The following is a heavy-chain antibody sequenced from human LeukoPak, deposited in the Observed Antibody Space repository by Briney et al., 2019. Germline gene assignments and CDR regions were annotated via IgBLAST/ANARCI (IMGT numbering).Heavy chain of an antibody. J-gene: IGHJ6*03. D-gene: IGHD3-10*01. CDR3: ARQRFGELLYNYYYYMDV. CDR2: IYYTGST. CDR1: GGSINGYY. Sequence: SETLSLTCTVSGGSINGYYWSWIRQSPGKGLESLGYIYYTGSTNYNPSLKSRVTISVDTSKNQFSLKLSSVTAADTAVYYCARQRFGELLYNYYYYMDVWGKGTTVTISS. V-gene: IGHV4-59*08.